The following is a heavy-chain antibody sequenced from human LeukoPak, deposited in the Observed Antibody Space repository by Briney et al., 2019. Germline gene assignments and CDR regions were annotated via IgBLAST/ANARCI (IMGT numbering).Heavy chain of an antibody. CDR1: GGSVTSYY. V-gene: IGHV4-34*01. CDR3: ARGLGGGNSIYFDY. D-gene: IGHD4-23*01. J-gene: IGHJ4*02. CDR2: INHSGST. Sequence: SETLSLTCTVSGGSVTSYYWSWIRQPPGKGLEWIGEINHSGSTNYNPSLKSRVTISIDTSKNQLSLKLTSVTAADTAVYYCARGLGGGNSIYFDYWGQGTLVTVSS.